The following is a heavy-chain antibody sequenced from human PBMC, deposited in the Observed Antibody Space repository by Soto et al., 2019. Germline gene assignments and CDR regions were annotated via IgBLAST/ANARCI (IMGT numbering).Heavy chain of an antibody. V-gene: IGHV1-18*01. Sequence: ASVKVSCKASGYTFSSYGITWVRQAPGQGLEWMGWISADNGNTKYAQDLQGRVTMTTDTSTSTAYMELRSLRSDDTAMYYCARFSGGSYNTYYFYYGMDVWGQGTTVTVSS. D-gene: IGHD2-15*01. CDR1: GYTFSSYG. CDR3: ARFSGGSYNTYYFYYGMDV. J-gene: IGHJ6*02. CDR2: ISADNGNT.